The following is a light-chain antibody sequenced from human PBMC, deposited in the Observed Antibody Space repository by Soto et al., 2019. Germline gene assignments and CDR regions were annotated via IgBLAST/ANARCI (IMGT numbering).Light chain of an antibody. CDR3: QQYGSSLRT. CDR1: QSVSGSF. Sequence: EIVLTQSPGTLSLSPGERATLSCRASQSVSGSFLAWYQQKPGQAPRLLIYNTSSRATGIPDRFSGSGSGTDFTITISRLELEDFAVYYCQQYGSSLRTFGGGTKVEIK. J-gene: IGKJ4*01. V-gene: IGKV3-20*01. CDR2: NTS.